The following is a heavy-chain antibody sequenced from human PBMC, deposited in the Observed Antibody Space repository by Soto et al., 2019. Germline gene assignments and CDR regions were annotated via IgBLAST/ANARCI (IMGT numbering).Heavy chain of an antibody. J-gene: IGHJ1*01. V-gene: IGHV4-31*03. CDR3: AGNYGGNSREYFQH. CDR1: GGSISSGGYY. D-gene: IGHD4-17*01. CDR2: IYYSGST. Sequence: PSETLSLTCTVSGGSISSGGYYWSWIRQHPGKGLEWIGYIYYSGSTYYNPSLKSRVTISVDTSKNQFSLKLSSVTAADTAVYYCAGNYGGNSREYFQHWGQGTLVTVPS.